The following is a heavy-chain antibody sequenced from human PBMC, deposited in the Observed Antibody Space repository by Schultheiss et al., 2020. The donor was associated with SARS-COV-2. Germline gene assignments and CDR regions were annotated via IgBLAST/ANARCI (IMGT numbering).Heavy chain of an antibody. D-gene: IGHD6-19*01. CDR2: ISAYNGNT. CDR3: AKYRGWYARPPLLFDY. V-gene: IGHV1-18*04. J-gene: IGHJ4*02. CDR1: GNTFSSNG. Sequence: ASVKVSCKVSGNTFSSNGISWVRQAPGQGLEWMGWISAYNGNTNYAQKFQGRVTMTKDTATTTVYMELRSLTSDDTAMYYCAKYRGWYARPPLLFDYWGQGTLVTVSA.